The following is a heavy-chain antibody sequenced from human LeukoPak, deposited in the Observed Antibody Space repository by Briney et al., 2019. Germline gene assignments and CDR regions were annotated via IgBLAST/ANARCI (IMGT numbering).Heavy chain of an antibody. CDR3: ARHTGYSSSWRMVYYYYGMDV. D-gene: IGHD6-13*01. J-gene: IGHJ6*02. CDR2: IYYSGST. CDR1: GFTVSSNY. V-gene: IGHV4-59*08. Sequence: GSLRLSCAASGFTVSSNYMSWVRQAPGKGLEWIGYIYYSGSTNYNPSLKSRVTISVDTSKNQFSLKLSSVTAADTAVYYCARHTGYSSSWRMVYYYYGMDVWGQGTTVTVSS.